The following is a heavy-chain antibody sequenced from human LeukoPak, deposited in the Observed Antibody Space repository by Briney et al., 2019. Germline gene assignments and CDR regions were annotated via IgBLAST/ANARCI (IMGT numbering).Heavy chain of an antibody. Sequence: SETLSLTCTVSGGSISSSSYYWGWIRQPPGKGLEWIGSIYYSGSTYYNPSLKSRVTISVDTSKNQFSLKLSSVTAADTAVYYCARQTPYDFWSGYPSFDYWGQGTLVTVSS. J-gene: IGHJ4*02. D-gene: IGHD3-3*01. CDR1: GGSISSSSYY. V-gene: IGHV4-39*01. CDR2: IYYSGST. CDR3: ARQTPYDFWSGYPSFDY.